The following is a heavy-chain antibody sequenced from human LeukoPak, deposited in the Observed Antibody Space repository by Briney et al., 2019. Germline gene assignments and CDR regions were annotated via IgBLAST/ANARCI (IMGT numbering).Heavy chain of an antibody. CDR3: ARDLLRFFYYYGMDV. CDR1: GFTFSSYG. Sequence: PGRSLRLSCAASGFTFSSYGMHWVRQAPGKGLEWVAVIWYDGSNKYYADSVKGRFTISRDNSKNTLYLQMNSLRAEDTAVYYCARDLLRFFYYYGMDVWGQGTTVTVSS. V-gene: IGHV3-33*01. CDR2: IWYDGSNK. J-gene: IGHJ6*02. D-gene: IGHD3-3*01.